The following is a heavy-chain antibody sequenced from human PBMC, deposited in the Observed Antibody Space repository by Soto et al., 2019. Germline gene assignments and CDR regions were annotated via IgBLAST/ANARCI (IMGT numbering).Heavy chain of an antibody. CDR1: GGSFSGYY. V-gene: IGHV4-34*01. Sequence: SETLSLTCAVYGGSFSGYYWSWIRQPPGKGLEWIGEINHSGSTNYNPSLKSRVTISVDTSKNQFSLKLSSVTAADTAVYYCARALAGTNFDYWGQGTLVTVS. CDR3: ARALAGTNFDY. J-gene: IGHJ4*02. D-gene: IGHD6-13*01. CDR2: INHSGST.